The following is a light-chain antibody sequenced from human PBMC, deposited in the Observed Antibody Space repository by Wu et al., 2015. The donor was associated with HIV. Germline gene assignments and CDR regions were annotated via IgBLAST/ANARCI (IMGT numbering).Light chain of an antibody. CDR3: QQYSSYSAWT. J-gene: IGKJ1*01. V-gene: IGKV1-5*03. Sequence: TQSPGTLSASVGERVTMTCRASESLNNRLAWYQQKPGKAPQLLIYWASSLERGAPSRFSGSGSETEFTLTITSLQPDDFATYYCQQYSSYSAWTFGLGTKVEIK. CDR2: WAS. CDR1: ESLNNR.